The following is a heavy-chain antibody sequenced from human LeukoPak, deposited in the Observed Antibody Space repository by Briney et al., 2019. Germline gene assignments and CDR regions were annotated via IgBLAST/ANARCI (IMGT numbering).Heavy chain of an antibody. CDR3: ATKPYSITMVRGVPSGDYYGMDV. V-gene: IGHV1-24*01. Sequence: ASVKVSCKVSGYTLTELSMHWVRQAPGKGLEWMGGFDPEDGETIYAQKFQGRVTMTEDTSTDTAYMELSSLRSEDTAVYYCATKPYSITMVRGVPSGDYYGMDVWGQGTTVTVSS. CDR2: FDPEDGET. D-gene: IGHD3-10*01. CDR1: GYTLTELS. J-gene: IGHJ6*02.